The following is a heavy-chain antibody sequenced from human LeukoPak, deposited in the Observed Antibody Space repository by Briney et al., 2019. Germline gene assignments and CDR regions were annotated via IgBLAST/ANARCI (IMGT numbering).Heavy chain of an antibody. CDR1: GGSISSSNYY. CDR3: ARMPRYSSSRFFDY. D-gene: IGHD6-6*01. V-gene: IGHV4-39*07. CDR2: INHSGST. J-gene: IGHJ4*02. Sequence: SETLSLTCTVSGGSISSSNYYWGWIRQPPGKGLEWIGEINHSGSTNYNPSLKSRVTISVDTSKNQFSLKLSSVTAADTAVYYCARMPRYSSSRFFDYWGQGTLVTVSS.